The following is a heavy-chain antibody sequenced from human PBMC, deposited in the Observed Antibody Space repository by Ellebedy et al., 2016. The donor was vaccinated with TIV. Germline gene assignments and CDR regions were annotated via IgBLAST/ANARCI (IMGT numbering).Heavy chain of an antibody. CDR1: GYTFTGYY. J-gene: IGHJ3*02. D-gene: IGHD6-13*01. CDR3: ATDRGSIAAARDAFDI. CDR2: INPNSGGT. V-gene: IGHV1-2*04. Sequence: AASVKVSCKASGYTFTGYYMHWVRQAPGQGLEWMGWINPNSGGTNYAQKFQGWVTMTRDTSISTAYMELSSLRSEDTAVYYCATDRGSIAAARDAFDIWGQGTMVTVSS.